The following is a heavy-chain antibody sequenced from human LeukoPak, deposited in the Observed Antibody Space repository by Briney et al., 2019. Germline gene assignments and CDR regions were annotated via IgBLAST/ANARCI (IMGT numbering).Heavy chain of an antibody. CDR3: ARGRYYGDYVSDY. Sequence: GGSLRLSCAASGFTFSSYGMHWVRQAPGKGLESVAGIWYDGSNKYYADSEKGRFTISRDNSKNTLFLQMNSLRAEDTAVYYCARGRYYGDYVSDYWGQGTLVTVSS. J-gene: IGHJ4*02. CDR1: GFTFSSYG. V-gene: IGHV3-33*01. D-gene: IGHD4-17*01. CDR2: IWYDGSNK.